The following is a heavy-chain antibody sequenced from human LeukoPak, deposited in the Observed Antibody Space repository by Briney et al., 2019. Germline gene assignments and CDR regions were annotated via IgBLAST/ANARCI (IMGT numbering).Heavy chain of an antibody. J-gene: IGHJ4*02. Sequence: ASVKVSCTASGYTFTGYYMHWVRQAPGQGLEWMGWINPNSGGTNYAQKFQGWVTMTRDTSISTAYMELSRLGSDDTAVYYCARVQRGYSYGYALGYWGQGTLVTVSS. CDR1: GYTFTGYY. D-gene: IGHD5-18*01. CDR2: INPNSGGT. CDR3: ARVQRGYSYGYALGY. V-gene: IGHV1-2*04.